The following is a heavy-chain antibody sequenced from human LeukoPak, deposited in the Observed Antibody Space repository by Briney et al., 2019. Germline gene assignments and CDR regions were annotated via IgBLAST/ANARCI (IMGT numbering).Heavy chain of an antibody. V-gene: IGHV4-30-4*01. CDR2: IYYSGST. J-gene: IGHJ3*02. CDR1: GGSISSGDYY. CDR3: ARLGYSSGWHAFDI. Sequence: SQTLSLTCTVSGGSISSGDYYWSWIRQPPGKGLEWIGYIYYSGSTYYNPSLKSRVTISVDTSKNQFSLKLSSVTAADTAVYYCARLGYSSGWHAFDIWGQGTMVTVSS. D-gene: IGHD6-19*01.